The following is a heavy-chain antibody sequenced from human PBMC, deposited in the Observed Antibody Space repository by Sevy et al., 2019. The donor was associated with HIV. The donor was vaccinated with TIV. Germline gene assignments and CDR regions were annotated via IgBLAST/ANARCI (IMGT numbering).Heavy chain of an antibody. J-gene: IGHJ4*02. CDR2: ISKDGGST. V-gene: IGHV3-23*01. CDR3: LKGNQLWPSDS. CDR1: GFIFRNYG. D-gene: IGHD2-2*01. Sequence: GGSLRLSCAASGFIFRNYGMSWVRQAPGKGLQWVSTISKDGGSTFYADSVKGRFAISRDNSKNAVYLQMNSLRAEDTAIYFCLKGNQLWPSDSWGQGALVTVSS.